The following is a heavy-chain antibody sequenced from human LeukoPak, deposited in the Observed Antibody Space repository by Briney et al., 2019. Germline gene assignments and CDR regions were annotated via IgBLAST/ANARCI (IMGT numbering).Heavy chain of an antibody. CDR3: ARESKYSSSWSDTGNY. CDR1: GGSISSSSYY. Sequence: SETLSLTCTVSGGSISSSSYYWGWIRQPPGKGLEWIGSIYHSGSTYYNPSLKSRVTISVDTSKNQFSLKLSSVTAADTAVYYCARESKYSSSWSDTGNYWGQGTLVTVSS. V-gene: IGHV4-39*07. J-gene: IGHJ4*02. D-gene: IGHD6-13*01. CDR2: IYHSGST.